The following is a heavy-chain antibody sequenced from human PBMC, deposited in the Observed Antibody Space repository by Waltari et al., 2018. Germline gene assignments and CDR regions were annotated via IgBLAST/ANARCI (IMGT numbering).Heavy chain of an antibody. J-gene: IGHJ5*02. CDR1: GYTFTDYY. V-gene: IGHV1-69-2*01. Sequence: VQLVQSGAEVKKPGATVKISCKASGYTFTDYYMPWVQQAPGKGLEWMGRVDPEDGETIYAEKFQGRVTITADTSTDTAYMELSSLRSEDTAVYYCATPLHWGSEWFDPWGQGTLVTVSS. CDR3: ATPLHWGSEWFDP. CDR2: VDPEDGET. D-gene: IGHD7-27*01.